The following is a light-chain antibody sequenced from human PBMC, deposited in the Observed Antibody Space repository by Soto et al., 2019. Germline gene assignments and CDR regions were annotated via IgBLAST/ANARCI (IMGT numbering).Light chain of an antibody. J-gene: IGKJ2*01. CDR3: QEYNNWPPFT. Sequence: EIVMTQSPATLSVSPGERATLSCGASQSLRSNLAWYQHKPGQAPRLLIFGASSRATGVPARFSGSGSGTEFTLTISSLQSEDVAVYYCQEYNNWPPFTFGQGTKLEIK. V-gene: IGKV3-15*01. CDR2: GAS. CDR1: QSLRSN.